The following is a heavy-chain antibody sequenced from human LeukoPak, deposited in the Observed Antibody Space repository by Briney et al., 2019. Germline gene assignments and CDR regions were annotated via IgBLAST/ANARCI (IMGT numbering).Heavy chain of an antibody. Sequence: GGSLRLSCAASGFTFSSYWMHWVRQAPGKGLVWVSRINSDGSSTSYADSVKGRFTISGDNAKNTLYLQMNSLRAEDTAVYYCARTNYYYYYGMDVWGKGTTVTVSS. CDR1: GFTFSSYW. J-gene: IGHJ6*04. CDR3: ARTNYYYYYGMDV. CDR2: INSDGSST. V-gene: IGHV3-74*01.